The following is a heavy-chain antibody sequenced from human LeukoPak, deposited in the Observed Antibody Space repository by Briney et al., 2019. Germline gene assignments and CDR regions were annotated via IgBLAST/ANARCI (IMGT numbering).Heavy chain of an antibody. CDR1: GFTVSSYP. Sequence: GGSLRLSCAASGFTVSSYPMHWVRQAPGKGLEWVALISYDGSNKYYADSVKGRFTISRDNSKNTLYLQMNSPRAEDTAVYYCARDSPSRDSSDYMDVWGKGTTVTVSS. CDR3: ARDSPSRDSSDYMDV. CDR2: ISYDGSNK. D-gene: IGHD6-6*01. J-gene: IGHJ6*03. V-gene: IGHV3-30*01.